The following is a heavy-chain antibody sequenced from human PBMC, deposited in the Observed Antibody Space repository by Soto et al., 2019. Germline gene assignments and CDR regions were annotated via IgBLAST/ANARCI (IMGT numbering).Heavy chain of an antibody. Sequence: GGSLRLSCAASGFTFSDHYMDWVRQAPGKGLEWVGRTRNKANSYTTEYAASVKGRFTISRDDSKNSLYLQMNSLKTEDTAVYYCAREGVAADDAFDIWGQGTMVTVSS. V-gene: IGHV3-72*01. CDR1: GFTFSDHY. CDR2: TRNKANSYTT. CDR3: AREGVAADDAFDI. J-gene: IGHJ3*02. D-gene: IGHD6-13*01.